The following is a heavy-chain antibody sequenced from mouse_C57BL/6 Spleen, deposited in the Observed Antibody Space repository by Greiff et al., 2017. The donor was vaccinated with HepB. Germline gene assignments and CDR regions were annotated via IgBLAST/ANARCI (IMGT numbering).Heavy chain of an antibody. CDR3: ARRRIYYGSSAFAY. D-gene: IGHD1-1*01. Sequence: QVQLKQPGAELVRPGTSVKLSCKASGYTFTSYWMHWVKQRPGQGLEWIGVIDPSDSYTNYNQKFKGKATLTVDTSSSTAYMQLSSLTSEDSAVYYCARRRIYYGSSAFAYWGQGTLVTVSA. J-gene: IGHJ3*01. CDR2: IDPSDSYT. V-gene: IGHV1-59*01. CDR1: GYTFTSYW.